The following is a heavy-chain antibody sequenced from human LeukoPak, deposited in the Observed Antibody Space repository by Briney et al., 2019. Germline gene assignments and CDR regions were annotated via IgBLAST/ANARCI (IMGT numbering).Heavy chain of an antibody. CDR3: XRELDXXFDI. Sequence: SETLSLTCTVSGGSISSYYWSWIRQPPGKGLEWIGYIYYSGSTNYNPSLKSRVTISVDTSKNQFSLKLSSVTAADTAVYYCXRELDXXFDIWGQGTMVTVSS. J-gene: IGHJ3*02. D-gene: IGHD1-1*01. CDR1: GGSISSYY. V-gene: IGHV4-59*01. CDR2: IYYSGST.